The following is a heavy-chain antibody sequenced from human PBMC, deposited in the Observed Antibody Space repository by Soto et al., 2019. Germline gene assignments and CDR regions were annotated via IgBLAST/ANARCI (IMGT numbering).Heavy chain of an antibody. CDR1: GYSFTSYW. V-gene: IGHV5-51*01. D-gene: IGHD3-22*01. CDR2: IYPGDSDT. CDR3: ARGVGTYYYDSSGTHGVFGMDV. J-gene: IGHJ6*02. Sequence: GESLKISCNGSGYSFTSYWIGWVRQMPGKGLEWMGIIYPGDSDTRYSPSFQGQVTISADKSISTAYLQWSSLKASDTAMYYCARGVGTYYYDSSGTHGVFGMDVWGQGTTVTVSS.